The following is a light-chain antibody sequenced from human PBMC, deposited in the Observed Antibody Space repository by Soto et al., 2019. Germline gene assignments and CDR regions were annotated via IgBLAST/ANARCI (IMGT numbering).Light chain of an antibody. J-gene: IGKJ4*01. CDR2: GAS. CDR3: QQYGSSPLT. V-gene: IGKV3-20*01. Sequence: EIVLTQSPGTLSLSPGERATLSCRASQSVNNNYLAWYQQKPGQAPRLLIYGASRRATGIPDRFSGSGFGTDFTLTISRLEPEDFAVYSCQQYGSSPLTFGGGTKVEIK. CDR1: QSVNNNY.